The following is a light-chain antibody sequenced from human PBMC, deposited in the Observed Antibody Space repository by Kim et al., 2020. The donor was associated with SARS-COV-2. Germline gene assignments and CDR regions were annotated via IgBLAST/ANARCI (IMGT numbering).Light chain of an antibody. Sequence: SPGERATLSCRASRSVSRNSLAWYQQKPGQAPRLLIYDASTRATGIPDRFSGSGSGTDFTLTINRLAPEDFAVYFCQQYDNSLLTFGGGTKVDIK. V-gene: IGKV3-20*01. CDR3: QQYDNSLLT. CDR1: RSVSRNS. J-gene: IGKJ4*01. CDR2: DAS.